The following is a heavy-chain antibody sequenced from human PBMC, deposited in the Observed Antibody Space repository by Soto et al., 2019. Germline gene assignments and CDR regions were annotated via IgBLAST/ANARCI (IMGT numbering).Heavy chain of an antibody. J-gene: IGHJ2*01. CDR2: IIPIFGTA. Sequence: QVQLVQSGAEVKKPGSSVKVSCKASGGTFSSYAISWVRQAPGQGLEWMGGIIPIFGTANYAQKFQGRVTITADESTSTAYVELSSLRSEDTAVYYCARDRRMVVTAMPAYWYFDLWGRGTLVTVSS. CDR1: GGTFSSYA. V-gene: IGHV1-69*12. D-gene: IGHD2-21*02. CDR3: ARDRRMVVTAMPAYWYFDL.